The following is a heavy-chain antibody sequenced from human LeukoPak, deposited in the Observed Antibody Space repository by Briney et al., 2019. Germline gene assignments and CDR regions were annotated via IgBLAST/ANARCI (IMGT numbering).Heavy chain of an antibody. D-gene: IGHD6-13*01. CDR1: GFTFSSYA. Sequence: PGGSLRLSCAASGFTFSSYAMSWVRQAPGKGLEWVSAISGSGGSTYYADSVKGRFTISRDNSKNTLYLQMNSLRAEETAVYYCAKDLRKQLAYFDYWGQGTLVTVSS. V-gene: IGHV3-23*01. CDR2: ISGSGGST. J-gene: IGHJ4*02. CDR3: AKDLRKQLAYFDY.